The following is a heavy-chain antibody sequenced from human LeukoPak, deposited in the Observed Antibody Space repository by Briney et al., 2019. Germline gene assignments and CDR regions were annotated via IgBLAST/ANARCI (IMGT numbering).Heavy chain of an antibody. D-gene: IGHD2-2*01. CDR1: GGSITNLDYY. J-gene: IGHJ3*02. CDR2: IYTSGGT. Sequence: SQTLSLTCTVSGGSITNLDYYWPWIRQPAGKRLEWIGRIYTSGGTNYNPSLKSRVTMSVDKSKNQISLNLASLTAADTALYYCAGRGSSSGTFDIWGPGTFVTVSS. CDR3: AGRGSSSGTFDI. V-gene: IGHV4-61*02.